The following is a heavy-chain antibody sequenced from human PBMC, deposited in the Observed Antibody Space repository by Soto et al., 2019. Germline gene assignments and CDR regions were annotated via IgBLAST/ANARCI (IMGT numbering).Heavy chain of an antibody. Sequence: SVNVSCKASESTFSSYAISWVRQPPGQQLEWLGGIIPIFGTANYAQKFQDRLTITADTSTSRAYMHRRSPISEHTPVYYYPREGYYGSSGSSPHGFEPWGQGTLGTV. CDR1: ESTFSSYA. CDR3: PREGYYGSSGSSPHGFEP. J-gene: IGHJ5*02. V-gene: IGHV1-69*06. D-gene: IGHD3-22*01. CDR2: IIPIFGTA.